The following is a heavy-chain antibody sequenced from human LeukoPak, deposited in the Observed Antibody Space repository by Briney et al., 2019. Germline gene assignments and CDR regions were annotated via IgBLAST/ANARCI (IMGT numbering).Heavy chain of an antibody. CDR3: ARDRDWNFDS. D-gene: IGHD1-1*01. CDR2: ISHDGTII. Sequence: GGSLRLSCAASGFSFSSYVMYWVRQTPGKGPVCVSRISHDGTIITYADSVKGRFTISRDNTKNILFLQMNSLRVEDTAVYYCARDRDWNFDSWGQGTLVTVS. J-gene: IGHJ4*02. CDR1: GFSFSSYV. V-gene: IGHV3-74*03.